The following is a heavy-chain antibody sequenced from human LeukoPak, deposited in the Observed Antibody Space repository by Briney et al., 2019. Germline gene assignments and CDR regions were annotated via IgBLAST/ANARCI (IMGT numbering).Heavy chain of an antibody. CDR2: SNPNSGAT. V-gene: IGHV1-2*02. D-gene: IGHD5-12*01. Sequence: ASVKVSCKASGYTFTGYYIHWVRQAPGQGLEWMGWSNPNSGATNYPQKFQGRVAMTRDTSVTTAYMELSRLTFDDTAVYFCARSRVTTIPNLDYWGQGILVTVSS. J-gene: IGHJ4*02. CDR1: GYTFTGYY. CDR3: ARSRVTTIPNLDY.